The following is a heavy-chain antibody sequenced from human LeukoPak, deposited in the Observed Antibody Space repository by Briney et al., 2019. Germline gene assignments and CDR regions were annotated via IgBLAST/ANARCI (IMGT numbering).Heavy chain of an antibody. J-gene: IGHJ6*02. Sequence: ASVKVSCKASGYIFSDYFLHWVRQAPGQGPEWMGCINSYSGGAHYAQKFRDRVTMTRDTSINTAYMDLSSLRSDDTAVYYCARDFLGRINGGANYFGMGVWGQGTTVVVSS. CDR1: GYIFSDYF. CDR3: ARDFLGRINGGANYFGMGV. CDR2: INSYSGGA. D-gene: IGHD4/OR15-4a*01. V-gene: IGHV1-2*02.